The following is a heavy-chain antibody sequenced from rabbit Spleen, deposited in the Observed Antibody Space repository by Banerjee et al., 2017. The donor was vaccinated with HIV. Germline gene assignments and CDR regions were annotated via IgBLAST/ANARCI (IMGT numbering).Heavy chain of an antibody. CDR1: GVSFSGDSY. J-gene: IGHJ3*01. V-gene: IGHV1S40*01. CDR2: IYTGSGST. Sequence: QSLEESGGDLVKPGASLTLTCIASGVSFSGDSYMCWVRQAPGKGLEWIGCIYTGSGSTYYASWAKGRFTITRSTSLNTVTLQMTSLTGADTATYFCARDGYAGYVAAIGSYRLDLWGQGTLVTVS. D-gene: IGHD7-1*01. CDR3: ARDGYAGYVAAIGSYRLDL.